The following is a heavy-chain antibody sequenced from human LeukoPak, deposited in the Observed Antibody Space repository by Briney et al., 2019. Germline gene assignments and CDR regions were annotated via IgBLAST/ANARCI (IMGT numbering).Heavy chain of an antibody. CDR3: ARVGGDCSSTSCYAFYGMDV. V-gene: IGHV3-30*04. D-gene: IGHD2-2*01. CDR1: GFPFSSYA. J-gene: IGHJ6*02. Sequence: GSLSLSCAASGFPFSSYAMHWVRQAPGKGLEWVAVISYDGSNKYYADSVKGRFTISRDNSKNTLYLQMNSLRAEDTAVYYCARVGGDCSSTSCYAFYGMDVWGRGTTVTVSS. CDR2: ISYDGSNK.